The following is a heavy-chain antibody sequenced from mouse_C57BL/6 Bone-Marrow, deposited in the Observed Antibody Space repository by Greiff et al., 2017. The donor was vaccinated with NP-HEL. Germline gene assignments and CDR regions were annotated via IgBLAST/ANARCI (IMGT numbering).Heavy chain of an antibody. J-gene: IGHJ2*01. V-gene: IGHV2-2*01. CDR2: IWSGGST. CDR1: GFSFTSYG. D-gene: IGHD2-5*01. CDR3: SRYSKYYFDY. Sequence: VQLVESGPGLVQPSQSLSITCTASGFSFTSYGVHWVRQSPGKGLEWLGVIWSGGSTDYNAAFISRLSTSKANSTSQVFFEVNSLHAADTAICYCSRYSKYYFDYWGQGTTLTVSS.